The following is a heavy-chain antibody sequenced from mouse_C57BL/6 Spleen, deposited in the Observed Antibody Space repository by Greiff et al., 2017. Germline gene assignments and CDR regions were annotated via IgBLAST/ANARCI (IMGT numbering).Heavy chain of an antibody. CDR1: GYAFSSSW. Sequence: VQLQQSGPELVKPGASVKISCKASGYAFSSSWMNWVKQRPGKGLEWIGRIYPGDGDTNYNGKFKGKATLTADKSSSTAYMQLSSLTSEDSAVYFCARSETLYWGQGTSVTVSS. V-gene: IGHV1-82*01. J-gene: IGHJ4*01. CDR2: IYPGDGDT. CDR3: ARSETLY.